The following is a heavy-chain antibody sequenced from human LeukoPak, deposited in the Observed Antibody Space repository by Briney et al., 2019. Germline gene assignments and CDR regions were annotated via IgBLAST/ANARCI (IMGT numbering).Heavy chain of an antibody. CDR1: GFTFSSYW. Sequence: PGGSLRLSCAASGFTFSSYWMHWVRQAPGKGLVWVSRINSDGSSTSYADSVKGRLTISRDNAKNTLYLQMNSLRAEDTAVYYCARVGYSSGWYRAWGQGTLVTVSS. J-gene: IGHJ5*02. V-gene: IGHV3-74*01. D-gene: IGHD6-19*01. CDR3: ARVGYSSGWYRA. CDR2: INSDGSST.